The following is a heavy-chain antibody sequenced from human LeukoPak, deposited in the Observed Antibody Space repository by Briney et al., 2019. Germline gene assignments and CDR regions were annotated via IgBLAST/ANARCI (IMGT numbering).Heavy chain of an antibody. D-gene: IGHD3/OR15-3a*01. J-gene: IGHJ3*02. CDR3: ARGSDWNAFDS. CDR1: GFTFNDYY. Sequence: GGSLRLSCAASGFTFNDYYMSWFRQAPGKGLERVSYISSRGRTIYYADSVKGRFTISRDNGENSLYLRMNSLRVEDTALYYCARGSDWNAFDSWGQGTVVTVSS. V-gene: IGHV3-11*01. CDR2: ISSRGRTI.